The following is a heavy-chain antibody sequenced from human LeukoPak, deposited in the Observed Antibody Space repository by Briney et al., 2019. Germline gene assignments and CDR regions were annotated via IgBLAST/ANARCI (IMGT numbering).Heavy chain of an antibody. V-gene: IGHV1-2*02. D-gene: IGHD3-22*01. Sequence: ASVKVSCKASGYTFTGYYMHWVRQAPGQGLEWMGWINPNSGGTNYAQKFQGRVTMTRDTSISTAYMELSRLRSDDTAVYYCARAFYYDSSGYYFDYWGQGTLVTVSS. CDR3: ARAFYYDSSGYYFDY. J-gene: IGHJ4*02. CDR2: INPNSGGT. CDR1: GYTFTGYY.